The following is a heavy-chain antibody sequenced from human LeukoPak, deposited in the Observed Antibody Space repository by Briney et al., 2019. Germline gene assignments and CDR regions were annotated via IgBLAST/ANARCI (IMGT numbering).Heavy chain of an antibody. CDR3: ARQSCSSTSCYLLDYYYYYMDV. Sequence: SETLSLTCTVSGGSISSYYWSWIRQPPGKGLEWIGYIYYSGSTNYNPSLKSRVTISVDTSKNQFSLKLSSVTAADTAVYYCARQSCSSTSCYLLDYYYYYMDVWGKGTTVTISS. J-gene: IGHJ6*03. V-gene: IGHV4-59*08. D-gene: IGHD2-2*01. CDR1: GGSISSYY. CDR2: IYYSGST.